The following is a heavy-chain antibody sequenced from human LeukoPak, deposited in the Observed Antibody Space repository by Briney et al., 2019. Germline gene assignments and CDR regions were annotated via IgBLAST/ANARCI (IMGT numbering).Heavy chain of an antibody. Sequence: SETLSLTCGVSDYSISSDYYWGWIRQPPGKGLEWIGSIYHSGTAYYNPSLNSRVTISVDTSKNQFSLKLNAVTAADTAVYYCARVWGYTYGYFDYWGQGTLVTVSS. CDR2: IYHSGTA. V-gene: IGHV4-38-2*01. D-gene: IGHD5-18*01. CDR3: ARVWGYTYGYFDY. J-gene: IGHJ4*02. CDR1: DYSISSDYY.